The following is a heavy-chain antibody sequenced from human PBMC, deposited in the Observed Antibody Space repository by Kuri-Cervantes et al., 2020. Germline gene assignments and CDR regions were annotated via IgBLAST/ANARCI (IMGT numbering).Heavy chain of an antibody. Sequence: ASVKVSCKASGYTFTGYYMHWVRQAPGQGLEWMGWMNPNSGNTGYAQKFQGRVTMTRNTSISTAYMELSSLRSEDTAVYYCAGADGSYGDYGFDYWGQGTLVTVSS. J-gene: IGHJ4*02. CDR1: GYTFTGYY. CDR3: AGADGSYGDYGFDY. V-gene: IGHV1-8*02. CDR2: MNPNSGNT. D-gene: IGHD4-17*01.